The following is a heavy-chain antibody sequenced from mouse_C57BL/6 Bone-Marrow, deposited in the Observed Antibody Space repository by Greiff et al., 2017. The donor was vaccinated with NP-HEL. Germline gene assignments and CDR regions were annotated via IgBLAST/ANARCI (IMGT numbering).Heavy chain of an antibody. CDR3: TSPLAY. Sequence: EVQLQQSGAELVRPGASVKLSCTASGFTFKDDYMHWVKQRPEQGLEWIGRIDPENGDTEYASKFQGKATITADKSSNTAYLQLSSLTSEGTAVYYCTSPLAYWGQGTLVTVSA. CDR1: GFTFKDDY. V-gene: IGHV14-4*01. CDR2: IDPENGDT. J-gene: IGHJ3*01.